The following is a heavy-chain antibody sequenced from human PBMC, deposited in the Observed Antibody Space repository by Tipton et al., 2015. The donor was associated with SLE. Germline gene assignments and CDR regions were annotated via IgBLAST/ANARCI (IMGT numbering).Heavy chain of an antibody. V-gene: IGHV3-74*01. Sequence: SLRLSCAASGFTFSSSWMHWVCQGPGKGLVCVSRINSDGSSTTYADPVKGRFTISRDNAKNTLYLQMNSLRAEDTAVYYCAVGPTEGLRAYWGQGTLITVSS. CDR1: GFTFSSSW. D-gene: IGHD1-26*01. CDR3: AVGPTEGLRAY. CDR2: INSDGSST. J-gene: IGHJ4*02.